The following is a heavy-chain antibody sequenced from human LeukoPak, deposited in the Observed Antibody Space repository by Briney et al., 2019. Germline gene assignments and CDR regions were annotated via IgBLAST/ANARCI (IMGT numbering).Heavy chain of an antibody. CDR2: IYHSGST. CDR1: GYSISSGYY. Sequence: SETLSLTCTVSGYSISSGYYWGWIRQPPGKGLEWIGSIYHSGSTYYNPSLKSRVTISVDTSKNRFSLKLSSVTAADTAVYYCARGRRRFDYWGQGTLVTVSS. CDR3: ARGRRRFDY. J-gene: IGHJ4*02. V-gene: IGHV4-38-2*02.